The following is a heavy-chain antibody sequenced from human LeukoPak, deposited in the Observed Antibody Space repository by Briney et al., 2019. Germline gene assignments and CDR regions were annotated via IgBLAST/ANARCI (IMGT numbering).Heavy chain of an antibody. CDR2: INPSGGST. J-gene: IGHJ5*02. D-gene: IGHD4-23*01. V-gene: IGHV1-46*01. CDR1: GYTFTSYG. Sequence: ASVKVSCKASGYTFTSYGISWVRQAPGQGLEWMGIINPSGGSTSYAQKFQGRVTMTRDMSTSTDYMELSSLRSEDTAVYYCARDNSVEDTAWWFDPWGQGTLATVSS. CDR3: ARDNSVEDTAWWFDP.